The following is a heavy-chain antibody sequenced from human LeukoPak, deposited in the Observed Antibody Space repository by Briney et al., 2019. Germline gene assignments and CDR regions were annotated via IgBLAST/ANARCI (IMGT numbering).Heavy chain of an antibody. J-gene: IGHJ4*02. CDR1: GFTFSDYN. Sequence: GGSLRLSCAASGFTFSDYNMNWVRQAPGKGLEWVSSISSSSSYIYYADSVKGRFTISRDNAKNSLYLQMNSLRAEDTAVYYCARESAYYYRSGSYYFDYWGQGTLVTVSS. V-gene: IGHV3-21*01. CDR3: ARESAYYYRSGSYYFDY. D-gene: IGHD3-10*01. CDR2: ISSSSSYI.